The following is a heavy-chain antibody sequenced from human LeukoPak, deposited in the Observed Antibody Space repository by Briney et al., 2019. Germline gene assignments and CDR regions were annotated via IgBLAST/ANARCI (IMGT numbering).Heavy chain of an antibody. CDR1: GFTFSSYS. D-gene: IGHD3-22*01. Sequence: GGSLRLSCAASGFTFSSYSMNWVRQAPGKGLEWVSSISSSSSYKYYADSVKGRFTISRDNSKNTLYLQMNSLRAEDTAVYYCAKDRNYDSSGYYPYWGQGTLVTVSS. CDR2: ISSSSSYK. V-gene: IGHV3-21*04. J-gene: IGHJ4*02. CDR3: AKDRNYDSSGYYPY.